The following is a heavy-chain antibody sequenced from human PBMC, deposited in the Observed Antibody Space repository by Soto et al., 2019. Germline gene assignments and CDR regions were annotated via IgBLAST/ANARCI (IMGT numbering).Heavy chain of an antibody. CDR1: GFTFSSYA. Sequence: EVQLLESGGGLVQPGGSLRLSCAASGFTFSSYAMSWVRQAPGKGLEWVSAISGSGGSTYYADSVKGRFTIAGANAKKTLYLQMNSLSAEDTAVYYCAKDPLIVIPTRLLDYWGQGTLVTVSS. V-gene: IGHV3-23*01. D-gene: IGHD2-8*01. J-gene: IGHJ4*02. CDR3: AKDPLIVIPTRLLDY. CDR2: ISGSGGST.